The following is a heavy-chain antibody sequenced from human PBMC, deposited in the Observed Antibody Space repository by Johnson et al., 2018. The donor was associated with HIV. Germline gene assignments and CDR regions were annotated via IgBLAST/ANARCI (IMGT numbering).Heavy chain of an antibody. V-gene: IGHV3-11*04. CDR2: ISSRDSTI. CDR1: GFTLSDYY. D-gene: IGHD5-24*01. Sequence: QEQLVESGGGLVKPGGSLRLSCAASGFTLSDYYMSWVRQAPGKGLEWVSYISSRDSTIYYADSVKGRFTISRDNAKNSLYLQMNSLRAEDTAVYYCARGRDGYNADAFDIWGQGTMVTVSS. CDR3: ARGRDGYNADAFDI. J-gene: IGHJ3*02.